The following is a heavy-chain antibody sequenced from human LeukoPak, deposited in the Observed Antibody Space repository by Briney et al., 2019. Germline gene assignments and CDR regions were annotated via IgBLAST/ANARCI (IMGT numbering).Heavy chain of an antibody. D-gene: IGHD3-9*01. CDR3: ARDQTQYDIWTAYYRDRDCFDT. CDR2: TYYRSKWYN. V-gene: IGHV6-1*01. Sequence: SQTLSLTCAISGDTVSSNSAAWNWIRQSPSRGLEWLGRTYYRSKWYNDYAVSVKSRITINPDTSKNQFSLQLNFVTPEDKSVYYCARDQTQYDIWTAYYRDRDCFDTWGQGTLVTVSS. CDR1: GDTVSSNSAA. J-gene: IGHJ4*02.